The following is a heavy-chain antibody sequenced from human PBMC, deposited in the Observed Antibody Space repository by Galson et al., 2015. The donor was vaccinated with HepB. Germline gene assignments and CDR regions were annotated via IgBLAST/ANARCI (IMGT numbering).Heavy chain of an antibody. D-gene: IGHD5-24*01. J-gene: IGHJ6*02. V-gene: IGHV1-69*13. CDR2: IIPIFGTA. CDR3: ARDGPMATIKEDGMDV. CDR1: GGTFSSYA. Sequence: SVKVSCKVSGGTFSSYAISWVRQAPGQGLEWMGGIIPIFGTANYAQKFQGRVTITADESTSTAYMELSSLRSEDTAVYYCARDGPMATIKEDGMDVWGQGTTVTVSS.